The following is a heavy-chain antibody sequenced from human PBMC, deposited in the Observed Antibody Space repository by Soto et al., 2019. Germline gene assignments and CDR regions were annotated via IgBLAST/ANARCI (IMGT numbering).Heavy chain of an antibody. CDR2: ITYDGING. Sequence: GGSLRLSCLASGFIFRSYAMHWVRQAPGKGLEWVVVITYDGINGYYADSVRGRFAISRDNSKNTLYLQMNSLRPEDTAVYYCARAFSGSYPNFDYWGQGTLVTVSS. J-gene: IGHJ4*02. CDR1: GFIFRSYA. D-gene: IGHD1-26*01. CDR3: ARAFSGSYPNFDY. V-gene: IGHV3-30*09.